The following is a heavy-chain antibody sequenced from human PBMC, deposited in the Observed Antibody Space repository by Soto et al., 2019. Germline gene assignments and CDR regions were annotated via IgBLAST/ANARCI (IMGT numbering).Heavy chain of an antibody. V-gene: IGHV1-2*04. CDR1: GYTFTGYY. CDR3: AKGRDGYSETLGGMDV. Sequence: ASVKVSCKASGYTFTGYYMHWVRQAPGQGLEWMGWINPNSGGTNYAQKFQGWVTMTRDTSISTAYMELSRLRSEDTAVYYCAKGRDGYSETLGGMDVWGQGTTVTVSS. D-gene: IGHD6-13*01. J-gene: IGHJ6*02. CDR2: INPNSGGT.